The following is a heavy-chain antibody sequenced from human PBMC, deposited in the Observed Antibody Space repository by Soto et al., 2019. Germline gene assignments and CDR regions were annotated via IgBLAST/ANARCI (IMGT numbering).Heavy chain of an antibody. Sequence: QITLKESGPTLVKPTQTLTLTCTLSGFSLSTSGAGVGWIRQPPGKALEWLALIYWDDDKRYSPSLKSRLTITKDTYKTQVVLTMTNMDPVDTATYYCAHKGDGYRGFKYWGQGTLVTVSS. CDR3: AHKGDGYRGFKY. J-gene: IGHJ4*02. D-gene: IGHD5-12*01. CDR1: GFSLSTSGAG. V-gene: IGHV2-5*02. CDR2: IYWDDDK.